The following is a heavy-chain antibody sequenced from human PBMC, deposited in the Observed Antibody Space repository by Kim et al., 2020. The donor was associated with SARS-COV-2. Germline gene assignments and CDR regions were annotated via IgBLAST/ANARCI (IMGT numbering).Heavy chain of an antibody. CDR3: AKDSQQLVR. Sequence: GSKYYPNSVKGRFTISRDNSKNTLYLQMNSLRAEDTAVYYCAKDSQQLVRWGQGTLVTVSS. V-gene: IGHV3-23*01. D-gene: IGHD6-13*01. CDR2: GSK. J-gene: IGHJ4*02.